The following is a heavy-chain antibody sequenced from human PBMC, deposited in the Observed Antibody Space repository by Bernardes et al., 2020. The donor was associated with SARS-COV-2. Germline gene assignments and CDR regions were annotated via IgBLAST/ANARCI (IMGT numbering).Heavy chain of an antibody. D-gene: IGHD3-10*01. CDR2: IYHGGST. CDR3: ARGENHGSGTVSVDH. Sequence: SATLSLTCAVSGGSIRSSNWWSWVRQPPGQGLEWIGEIYHGGSTNYSPSLKSRVTMSLDKSKNQFSLSLTSVTAADTAVYYCARGENHGSGTVSVDHWGQGTLVTVSS. CDR1: GGSIRSSNW. J-gene: IGHJ4*02. V-gene: IGHV4-4*02.